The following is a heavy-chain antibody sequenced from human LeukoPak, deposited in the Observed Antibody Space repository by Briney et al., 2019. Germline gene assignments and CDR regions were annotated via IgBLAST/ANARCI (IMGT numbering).Heavy chain of an antibody. CDR3: ARFLPPLGFAATTRRITADY. CDR1: GGSISSGDYY. J-gene: IGHJ4*02. Sequence: PSQTLSLTCTVSGGSISSGDYYWSWIRQPPGKGLEWIGEINHSGSTNYNPSLKSRVTISVDTSKNQFSLKLSSVTAADTAVYYCARFLPPLGFAATTRRITADYWGQGTLVTVSS. D-gene: IGHD5-24*01. CDR2: INHSGST. V-gene: IGHV4-30-4*01.